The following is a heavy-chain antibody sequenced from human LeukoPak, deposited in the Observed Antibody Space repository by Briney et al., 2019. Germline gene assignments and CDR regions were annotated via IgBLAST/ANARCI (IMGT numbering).Heavy chain of an antibody. V-gene: IGHV4-59*08. CDR3: ARHQGDSYYYCMVV. CDR1: GGSISSYY. J-gene: IGHJ6*03. CDR2: IYYSGST. Sequence: PSETLSLTCTVPGGSISSYYWNWIRQPPGKGLEWIGYIYYSGSTNYNPSLKSRVTISVDTSKNQFTLKLNSVTAADTAVYYCARHQGDSYYYCMVVWGEGTTVTVSS.